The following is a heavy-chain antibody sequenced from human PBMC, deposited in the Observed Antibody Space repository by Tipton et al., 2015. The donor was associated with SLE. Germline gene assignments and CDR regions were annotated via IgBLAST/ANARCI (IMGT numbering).Heavy chain of an antibody. CDR2: IYYSGST. J-gene: IGHJ1*01. D-gene: IGHD6-19*01. V-gene: IGHV4-59*01. CDR3: ARGGEAVAGTSYFQH. CDR1: GFTFSSYA. Sequence: LRLSCAASGFTFSSYAMSWIRQPPGQGLEWIGYIYYSGSTNYNPSLKSRVTISVDTSKNQFSLKLSSVTAADTAVYYCARGGEAVAGTSYFQHWGQGTLVTVSS.